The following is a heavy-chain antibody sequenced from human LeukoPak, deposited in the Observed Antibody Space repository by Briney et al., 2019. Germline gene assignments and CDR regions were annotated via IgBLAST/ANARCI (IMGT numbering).Heavy chain of an antibody. CDR1: GFTSSSYG. Sequence: GGSLRLSCAASGFTSSSYGMHWVRQAPGKGLEWVAVIWYDGSNKYYADSVKGRFTISRDNSKNTLYLQMNSLRAEDTAVYYCARASYGSYFGYWGQGTLVTVSS. J-gene: IGHJ4*02. CDR3: ARASYGSYFGY. D-gene: IGHD3-10*01. CDR2: IWYDGSNK. V-gene: IGHV3-33*01.